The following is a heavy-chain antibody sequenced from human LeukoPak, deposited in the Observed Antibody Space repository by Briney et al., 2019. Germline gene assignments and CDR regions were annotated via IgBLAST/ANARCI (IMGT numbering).Heavy chain of an antibody. J-gene: IGHJ4*02. CDR3: ARGLTRIWDIGYFDY. Sequence: GGSLRLSCAASGFTFSSYSMNWVRQAPGKGLEWVSSISSSSSYIYYADSVKGRFTISRDNAKNSLYLQMNSLRAEDTAVYYCARGLTRIWDIGYFDYWGQGTLVTVSS. V-gene: IGHV3-21*01. CDR1: GFTFSSYS. CDR2: ISSSSSYI. D-gene: IGHD2-15*01.